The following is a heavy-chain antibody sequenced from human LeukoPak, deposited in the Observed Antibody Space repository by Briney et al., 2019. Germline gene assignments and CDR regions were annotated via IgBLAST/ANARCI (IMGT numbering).Heavy chain of an antibody. J-gene: IGHJ6*02. CDR3: AKSGPGDYYDSNRYFYYGMDV. CDR1: GFTFSSYA. CDR2: ISGRGGST. V-gene: IGHV3-23*01. Sequence: GGSLRLSCAASGFTFSSYAMSWVRQAPGKGLEWVSAISGRGGSTYYADSVKGRFTISRDNSKNTLYLQMNSLRAEDTAVYYCAKSGPGDYYDSNRYFYYGMDVWGQGTTVTVSS. D-gene: IGHD3-22*01.